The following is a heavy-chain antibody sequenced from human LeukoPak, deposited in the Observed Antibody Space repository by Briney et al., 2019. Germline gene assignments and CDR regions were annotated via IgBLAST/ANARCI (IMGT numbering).Heavy chain of an antibody. D-gene: IGHD6-13*01. Sequence: SETLSLTCAVYGGSFSGYYWSWIRQPPGKGMEWIGEINHSGSTNYNPSLKSRVTISVDTSKNQFSLKLSSVTAADTAVYYCASMRGEYSSSWYRGYYYYYYMGVWGKGTTVTVSS. J-gene: IGHJ6*03. CDR3: ASMRGEYSSSWYRGYYYYYYMGV. CDR2: INHSGST. V-gene: IGHV4-34*01. CDR1: GGSFSGYY.